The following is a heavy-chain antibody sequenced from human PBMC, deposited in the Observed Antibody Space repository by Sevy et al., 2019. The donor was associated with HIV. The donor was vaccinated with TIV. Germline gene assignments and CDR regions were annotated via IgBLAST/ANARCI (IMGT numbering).Heavy chain of an antibody. J-gene: IGHJ1*01. D-gene: IGHD3-10*01. CDR3: AKDHNLWSEGGFLHH. CDR2: ISYDGNNK. V-gene: IGHV3-30*18. CDR1: GFTFSSYA. Sequence: GGSLRLSCAASGFTFSSYAIRWVRQAPGKGLEWVAVISYDGNNKYYADSVKGRFTVSRDNSKNTLYVQMNSLRAEDTAVYYCAKDHNLWSEGGFLHHWGQGTLVTVSS.